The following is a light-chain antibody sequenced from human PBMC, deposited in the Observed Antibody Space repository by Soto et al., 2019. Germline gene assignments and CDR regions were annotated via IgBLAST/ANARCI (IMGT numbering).Light chain of an antibody. CDR3: AAWDDSLNAQRV. V-gene: IGLV1-44*01. CDR1: SSNIGSNT. J-gene: IGLJ2*01. Sequence: QSVLTQPPSASGTPGQRVTISCSGSSSNIGSNTVNWYQQLPGTAPKLLIYSNNQRPSGVPDRFSGSKSGTSASLAISGLQSEDEADYYCAAWDDSLNAQRVFGGGTKLTVL. CDR2: SNN.